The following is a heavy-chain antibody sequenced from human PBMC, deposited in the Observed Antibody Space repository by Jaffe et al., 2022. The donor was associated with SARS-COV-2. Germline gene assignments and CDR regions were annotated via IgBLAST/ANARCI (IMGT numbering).Heavy chain of an antibody. CDR1: GFSLSTSRVG. CDR2: IYWDDDK. V-gene: IGHV2-5*02. CDR3: THRYCGGDCYPYNRGPGVEN. J-gene: IGHJ4*02. Sequence: QITLKESGPTLVTPTQTLTLTCSFSGFSLSTSRVGVGWIRQPPGKALEWLALIYWDDDKRYSPSLNSRLTITKDTSRNQVVLTMTNMDPVDTATYYCTHRYCGGDCYPYNRGPGVENWGQGTLVTVSS. D-gene: IGHD2-21*02.